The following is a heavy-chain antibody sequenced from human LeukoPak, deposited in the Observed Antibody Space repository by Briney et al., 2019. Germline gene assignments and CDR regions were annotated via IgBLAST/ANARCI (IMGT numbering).Heavy chain of an antibody. CDR3: ARVGGYGGPRTYFDY. CDR1: GGSISSSNW. J-gene: IGHJ4*02. CDR2: IYHSGST. V-gene: IGHV4-4*02. Sequence: PSETLSLTCAVSGGSISSSNWWSWVRQPPGKGLEWIGEIYHSGSTNYNPSLKSRVTISVDKSRNQFSLKLSSVTAADTAVYYCARVGGYGGPRTYFDYWGQGTLVTVSS. D-gene: IGHD3-16*01.